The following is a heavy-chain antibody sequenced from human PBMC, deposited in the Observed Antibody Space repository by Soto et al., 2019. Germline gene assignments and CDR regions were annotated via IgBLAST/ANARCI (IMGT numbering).Heavy chain of an antibody. CDR3: AKDKGITAQKYYFDY. CDR1: GFTFSSYG. V-gene: IGHV3-30*18. CDR2: ISSDGSNK. D-gene: IGHD6-13*01. Sequence: QVQLVESGGGVVQPGRSLRLSCAASGFTFSSYGMHWVRQAPGKGLEWVAIISSDGSNKYYADSVKGRFTISRDNSKNTLYLQMNSLRADDSAVYYCAKDKGITAQKYYFDYWGQGTLVTVSS. J-gene: IGHJ4*02.